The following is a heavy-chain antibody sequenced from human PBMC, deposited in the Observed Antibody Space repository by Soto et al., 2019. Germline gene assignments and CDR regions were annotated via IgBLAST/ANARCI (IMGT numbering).Heavy chain of an antibody. Sequence: SETLSLTXAVYGGSFSGYYWTWIRQRPGKGLEWIGEINHSGSTNYNPSLKSRVTISVDTSKNQFSLKVTSVTGADPAVYYCARVGGQRVLDSWGQGTLVTVSS. D-gene: IGHD3-16*01. J-gene: IGHJ4*02. CDR2: INHSGST. CDR3: ARVGGQRVLDS. V-gene: IGHV4-34*01. CDR1: GGSFSGYY.